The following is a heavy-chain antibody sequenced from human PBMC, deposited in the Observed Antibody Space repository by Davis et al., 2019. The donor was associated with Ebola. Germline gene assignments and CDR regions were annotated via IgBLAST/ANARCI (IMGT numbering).Heavy chain of an antibody. Sequence: MPSETLSLTCAVSGGSISSSNWWSWVRQPPGKGLEWIGEIYHSGSTNYNPSLKSRVTISVDKSKNQFSLKLSSVTAADTAVYYCYGDYYYYGMDVWGQGTTVTVSS. CDR3: YGDYYYYGMDV. V-gene: IGHV4-4*02. D-gene: IGHD4-17*01. CDR2: IYHSGST. J-gene: IGHJ6*02. CDR1: GGSISSSNW.